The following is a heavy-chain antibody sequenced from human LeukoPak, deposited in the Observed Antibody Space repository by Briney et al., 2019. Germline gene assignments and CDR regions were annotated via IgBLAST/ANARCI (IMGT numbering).Heavy chain of an antibody. CDR1: GFSFKDYW. J-gene: IGHJ6*02. Sequence: GGSLRLSCAASGFSFKDYWMSWVRQAPGEGLEWVADITPDGSGKTYVDSVKGRFTISRDNAKQSLYLQMDTLTAEDTAVYYCARGITGTTYYYGMDVWGQGTTVTVSS. V-gene: IGHV3-7*01. D-gene: IGHD1-20*01. CDR2: ITPDGSGK. CDR3: ARGITGTTYYYGMDV.